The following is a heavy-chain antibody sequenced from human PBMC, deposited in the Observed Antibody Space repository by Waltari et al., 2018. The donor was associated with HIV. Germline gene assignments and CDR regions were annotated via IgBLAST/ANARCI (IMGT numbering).Heavy chain of an antibody. D-gene: IGHD3-10*01. CDR2: MSYDGRTK. CDR3: ARPRYASGSAMFYGMDV. Sequence: QVQLVESGGGVVQPGKSLRLSCAASGFPFDVYAMHWVRRAPGKGLWWVAFMSYDGRTKSFADSVTGRFTVSRDNSKNTLFLQMSSLKAEDSGVYYCARPRYASGSAMFYGMDVWGQGTTVTVSS. CDR1: GFPFDVYA. V-gene: IGHV3-30*14. J-gene: IGHJ6*02.